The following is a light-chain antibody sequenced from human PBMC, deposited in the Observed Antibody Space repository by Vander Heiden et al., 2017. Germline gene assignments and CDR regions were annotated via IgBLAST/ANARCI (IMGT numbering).Light chain of an antibody. CDR2: RNN. CDR3: AAWDDSLSGHVV. V-gene: IGLV1-47*01. CDR1: TSNIGSNH. Sequence: QSVLTQPPSASGTPGQRVTISCSGGTSNIGSNHVYWYQQVPGTAPKFLIYRNNQRPSGVPDRISGSKSGTSASLAISGLRSEDEATYYCAAWDDSLSGHVVFGGGTKLPVL. J-gene: IGLJ2*01.